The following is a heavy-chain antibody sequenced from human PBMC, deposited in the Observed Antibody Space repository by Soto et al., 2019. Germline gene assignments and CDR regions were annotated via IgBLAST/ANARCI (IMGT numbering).Heavy chain of an antibody. D-gene: IGHD3-10*01. Sequence: ASVKVSCKVSGYTLTELSMHWVRQAPGKGLEWMGGFDPEDGETIYAQKFQGRVTMTEDTSTDTAYMELSSLRSEDTAVYYCATAPRIYYYGSGSSFDYWGQGTLVTVSS. J-gene: IGHJ4*02. CDR3: ATAPRIYYYGSGSSFDY. V-gene: IGHV1-24*01. CDR2: FDPEDGET. CDR1: GYTLTELS.